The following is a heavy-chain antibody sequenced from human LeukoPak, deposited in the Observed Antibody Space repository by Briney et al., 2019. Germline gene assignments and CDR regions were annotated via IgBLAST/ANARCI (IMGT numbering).Heavy chain of an antibody. CDR2: IYTSGST. Sequence: SQTVSLTCTVSGGSISSGSYYWSWIRQPAGKGLEWIGRIYTSGSTNYNPSLKSRVTISVDTSKNQFSLKLSSVTAADTAVYYCAREENFEWRETNWFDPWGQGTLVTVSS. J-gene: IGHJ5*02. V-gene: IGHV4-61*02. CDR1: GGSISSGSYY. D-gene: IGHD3-9*01. CDR3: AREENFEWRETNWFDP.